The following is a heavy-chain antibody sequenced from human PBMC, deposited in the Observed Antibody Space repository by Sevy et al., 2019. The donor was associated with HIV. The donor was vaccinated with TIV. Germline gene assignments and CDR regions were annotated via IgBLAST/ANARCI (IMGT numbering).Heavy chain of an antibody. V-gene: IGHV1-24*01. J-gene: IGHJ4*02. CDR1: GYTLTGLS. CDR3: ATTKDYYDSSGCPFDY. D-gene: IGHD3-22*01. Sequence: ASVKVSCKVSGYTLTGLSMHWVRQAPGKGLEWMGSFDPEDGETIYAQNFQGRVTMTEDTSTDKDYMELSSLRSEDMAVYFCATTKDYYDSSGCPFDYWGQGTLVTVSS. CDR2: FDPEDGET.